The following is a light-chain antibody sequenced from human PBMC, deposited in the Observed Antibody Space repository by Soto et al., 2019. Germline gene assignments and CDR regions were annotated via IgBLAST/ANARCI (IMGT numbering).Light chain of an antibody. J-gene: IGKJ1*01. CDR2: DAS. V-gene: IGKV1-5*01. Sequence: IQMTQSPSTLSASVGYRVSITCRASQSISSWLAWYQQKPGKAPKLLIYDASSLESGVPSRFSGSGSGTEFTLTISSLQPDDFATYYCQQYNSYSTFGQGTKVDIK. CDR3: QQYNSYST. CDR1: QSISSW.